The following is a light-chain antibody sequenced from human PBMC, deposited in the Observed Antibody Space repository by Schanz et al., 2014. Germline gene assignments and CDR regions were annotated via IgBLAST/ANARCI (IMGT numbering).Light chain of an antibody. V-gene: IGKV3-20*01. CDR1: QSVSNNY. J-gene: IGKJ1*01. Sequence: EIVLTQSPGTLSLSPGERATLSCRASQSVSNNYLAWYQQKPGQAPRLLIYGASNRATGIPDRFSGSGSGTDFTLTISSLQPEDVATYYCQKYSSALWTFGQGTKVEIK. CDR2: GAS. CDR3: QKYSSALWT.